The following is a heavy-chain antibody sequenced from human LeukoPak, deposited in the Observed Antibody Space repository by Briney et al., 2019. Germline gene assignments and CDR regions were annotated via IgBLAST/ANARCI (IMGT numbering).Heavy chain of an antibody. CDR2: ISGSGGYT. D-gene: IGHD6-13*01. V-gene: IGHV3-23*01. J-gene: IGHJ5*02. CDR3: AKDGGYSSTTNWFDP. Sequence: AGGSLRLSCAASGFTFSSYAMSWVRQAPGKGLEWVSAISGSGGYTYYADSVKGRFTISRDNSKNTLYLQMNSLRAEDTAVYYCAKDGGYSSTTNWFDPWGQGTLVTVSS. CDR1: GFTFSSYA.